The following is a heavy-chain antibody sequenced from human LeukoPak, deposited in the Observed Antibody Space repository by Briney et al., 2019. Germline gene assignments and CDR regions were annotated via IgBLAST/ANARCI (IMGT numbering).Heavy chain of an antibody. D-gene: IGHD5-18*01. CDR1: GFTFSGYD. J-gene: IGHJ6*02. V-gene: IGHV3-23*01. Sequence: PGGSLRLSCAASGFTFSGYDMTWVRQAPGKGLEWVSAISGRGGSTYYADSVKGRFTISRDNSKNTLYLQMNSLRAEDTAVYYCAKAPPDSYYYYYGMDVWGQGTTVTVSS. CDR2: ISGRGGST. CDR3: AKAPPDSYYYYYGMDV.